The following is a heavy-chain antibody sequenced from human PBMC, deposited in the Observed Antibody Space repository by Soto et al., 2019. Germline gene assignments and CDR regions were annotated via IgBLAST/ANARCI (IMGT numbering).Heavy chain of an antibody. CDR2: IWYDGSNK. CDR3: ARELHSGYFDY. J-gene: IGHJ4*02. Sequence: LRLSCAASGFTFSSYGMHWVRQAPGKGLEWVAVIWYDGSNKYYADSVKGRFTISRDNSKNTLYMQMNSLRAEDTAVYYCARELHSGYFDYWGQGTLVTVSS. D-gene: IGHD5-18*01. CDR1: GFTFSSYG. V-gene: IGHV3-33*01.